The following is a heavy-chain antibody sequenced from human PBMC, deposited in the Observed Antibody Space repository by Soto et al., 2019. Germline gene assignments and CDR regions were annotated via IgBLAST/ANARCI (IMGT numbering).Heavy chain of an antibody. V-gene: IGHV3-30-3*01. CDR3: AGPIGVWGGGFDY. Sequence: QVQLEESGGGVVQPERSLRLSCAASRFTFGSYAMHWVRQAPGKGLEWVASISYDGTKKDYADSLQGRITISRDNSWSTPSLHTSRLRGESAGVFYCAGPIGVWGGGFDYWGRGTLVTVSS. CDR2: ISYDGTKK. J-gene: IGHJ4*02. CDR1: RFTFGSYA. D-gene: IGHD3-16*01.